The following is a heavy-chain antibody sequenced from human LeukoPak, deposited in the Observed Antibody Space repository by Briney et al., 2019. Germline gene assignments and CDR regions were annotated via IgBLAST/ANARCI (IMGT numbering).Heavy chain of an antibody. J-gene: IGHJ4*02. D-gene: IGHD3-22*01. CDR1: GGTFTSYA. Sequence: ASVKVSFKASGGTFTSYAISRVRQAPGQGLEWMGRIIPIFGTANYAQKFQGRVTITPDESTSTAYMELSSLRAEDTAAYYCATARYYYDSSGYGLDYWGQGTLVTVSS. CDR2: IIPIFGTA. V-gene: IGHV1-69*13. CDR3: ATARYYYDSSGYGLDY.